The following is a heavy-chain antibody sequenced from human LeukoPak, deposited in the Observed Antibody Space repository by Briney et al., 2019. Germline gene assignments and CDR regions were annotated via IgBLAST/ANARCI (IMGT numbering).Heavy chain of an antibody. CDR2: INHSGGT. J-gene: IGHJ4*02. Sequence: SETLSLTCAVYGGSFSGYYWSWIRQPPGKGLEWIGEINHSGGTNYNPSLKSRVTISVDTSKNQFSLKLSSVTAADTAVYYCARDRDYCSSTSCRFDYWGQGTLVTVSS. V-gene: IGHV4-34*01. D-gene: IGHD2-2*01. CDR3: ARDRDYCSSTSCRFDY. CDR1: GGSFSGYY.